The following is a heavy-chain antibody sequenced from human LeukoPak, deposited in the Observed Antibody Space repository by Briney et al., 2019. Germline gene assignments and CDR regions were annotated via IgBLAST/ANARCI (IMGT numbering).Heavy chain of an antibody. D-gene: IGHD2-15*01. CDR2: IYHSGST. CDR1: GGSISSSNW. J-gene: IGHJ5*02. V-gene: IGHV4-4*02. CDR3: ARGYCSGGSCPNWFDP. Sequence: SETLSLTCAVSGGSISSSNWWSWVRQPPGKGLEWIGEIYHSGSTNYNPSLKSRVTISVDKSKNQFSLKLSSVTAADTAVYYCARGYCSGGSCPNWFDPWGQGTLVTVSS.